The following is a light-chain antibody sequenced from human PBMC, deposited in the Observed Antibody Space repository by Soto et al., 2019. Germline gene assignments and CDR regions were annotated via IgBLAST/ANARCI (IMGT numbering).Light chain of an antibody. CDR1: QSVLYSSNNYNY. V-gene: IGKV4-1*01. CDR2: WAS. CDR3: QQYYDTPLT. Sequence: DIVMTQSPDSLAMCQGETATINCKSSQSVLYSSNNYNYLAWYQQKPGQPPKLLITWASTREPGVSGRFSGSGFATDFTLTISSLRSEDVAVYYCQQYYDTPLTFGGGTKVDIK. J-gene: IGKJ4*01.